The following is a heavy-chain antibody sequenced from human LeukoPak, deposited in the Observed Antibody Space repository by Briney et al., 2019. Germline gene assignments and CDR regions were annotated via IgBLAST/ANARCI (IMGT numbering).Heavy chain of an antibody. CDR2: IYSGDSDV. J-gene: IGHJ4*02. CDR1: GYIFTNYW. Sequence: GESLKISCKGSGYIFTNYWIGWVRQMPGEGLEWMGIIYSGDSDVRYSPSFQGQVTISVDRSISTAYLQWSSLKASDSAMYYCARGDCYGLCSAYNHFDYWGQGTLVTVSS. D-gene: IGHD3-10*01. CDR3: ARGDCYGLCSAYNHFDY. V-gene: IGHV5-51*01.